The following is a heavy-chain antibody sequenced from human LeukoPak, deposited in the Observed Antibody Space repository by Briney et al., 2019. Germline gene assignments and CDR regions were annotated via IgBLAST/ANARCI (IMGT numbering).Heavy chain of an antibody. CDR1: GYTFTSYG. CDR2: ISAYNGNT. J-gene: IGHJ1*01. V-gene: IGHV1-18*04. Sequence: VASVNVSCMASGYTFTSYGISWVRQAPGQGLEWMGLISAYNGNTNYAQKLQGRVTMTTDTSTSTAYMELRSLRSDDTAVYYCARVEVAVEHWGQGTLVTVSS. D-gene: IGHD6-19*01. CDR3: ARVEVAVEH.